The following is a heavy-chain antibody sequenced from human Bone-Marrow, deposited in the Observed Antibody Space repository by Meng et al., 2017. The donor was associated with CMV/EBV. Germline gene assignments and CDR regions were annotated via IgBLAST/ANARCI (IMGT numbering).Heavy chain of an antibody. D-gene: IGHD6-19*01. V-gene: IGHV3-74*01. CDR2: INSDGSST. CDR1: GFTFSSYW. J-gene: IGHJ4*02. CDR3: ARESSSSGWLRR. Sequence: GESLKISCAASGFTFSSYWMHWVRQAPGKGLGWVSRINSDGSSTSYADSVKGRFTISRDNAKNTQYLQMNSMRAEDTAVYYCARESSSSGWLRRWGQGTLVTVSS.